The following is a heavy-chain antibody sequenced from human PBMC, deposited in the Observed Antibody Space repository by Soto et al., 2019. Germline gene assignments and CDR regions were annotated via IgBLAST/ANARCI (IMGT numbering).Heavy chain of an antibody. V-gene: IGHV3-53*01. CDR2: IYSGGST. CDR3: VKDGSSGWPYYYGLDV. Sequence: GWSLRLSCAASGFTVSSNYMSWVRQAPGKGLEWVSVIYSGGSTYYADSVKGRFTISRDNSKNTLYLQMNSLRAEDTAVYYCVKDGSSGWPYYYGLDVWGQGTTVTVSS. CDR1: GFTVSSNY. J-gene: IGHJ6*02. D-gene: IGHD6-19*01.